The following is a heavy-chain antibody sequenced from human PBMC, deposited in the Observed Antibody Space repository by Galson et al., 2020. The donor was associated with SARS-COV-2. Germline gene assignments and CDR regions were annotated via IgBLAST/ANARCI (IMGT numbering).Heavy chain of an antibody. CDR1: GFTLSNYN. V-gene: IGHV3-21*01. CDR2: ISSSTSYI. Sequence: GGSLRLSCAVSGFTLSNYNMNWVRQAPGKGLEWVSSISSSTSYIYYADSMKGRFTISRDNAKNSLYLQMNSLRAEDTAVYYCARSLLGGYMYGFFDSWGQGTLVTVSP. D-gene: IGHD5-18*01. CDR3: ARSLLGGYMYGFFDS. J-gene: IGHJ4*02.